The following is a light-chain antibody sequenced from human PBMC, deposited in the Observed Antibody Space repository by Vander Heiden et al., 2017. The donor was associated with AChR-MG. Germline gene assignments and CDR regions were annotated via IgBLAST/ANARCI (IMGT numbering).Light chain of an antibody. V-gene: IGLV9-49*01. CDR3: GADLGSGSNFVLWV. J-gene: IGLJ3*02. CDR2: VGTGGIVG. CDR1: SGYSHLK. Sequence: QPVLTQPPSASASLGASVTLTRTLSSGYSHLKLAWYQQRPGKGPRFVMRVGTGGIVGPKGDGIPGRFSVCGSGLNRYLTIKNIQEEDESDYHCGADLGSGSNFVLWVFGGGTKLTVL.